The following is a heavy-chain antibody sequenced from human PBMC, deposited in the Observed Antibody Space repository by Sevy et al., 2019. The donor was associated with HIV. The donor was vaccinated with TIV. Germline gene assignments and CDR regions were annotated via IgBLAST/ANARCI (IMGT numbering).Heavy chain of an antibody. J-gene: IGHJ6*02. CDR2: IDNDGDT. Sequence: GGSLRLSCRASGFTFSNYDMHWVRQATGKGVEWVSGIDNDGDTDYPDSVKGRFTISRENGRDSLYLQMNSLRAGDTAVYYCARELYYGMDVWGQGTTVTVSS. V-gene: IGHV3-13*01. CDR3: ARELYYGMDV. CDR1: GFTFSNYD. D-gene: IGHD3-10*01.